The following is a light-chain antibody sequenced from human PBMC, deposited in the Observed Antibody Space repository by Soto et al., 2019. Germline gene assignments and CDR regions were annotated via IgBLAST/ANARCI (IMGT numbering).Light chain of an antibody. CDR2: AAS. Sequence: NQMTQSPSSLSAYVGDSVTITCRASQNIKTYLNWYQQKPGKAPNLLIYAASSLHSGVPSRFSGSGSGTDFTLTISSLQPEDFATYYCQQSFSFPPWTFGQGTKADTK. V-gene: IGKV1-39*01. CDR1: QNIKTY. CDR3: QQSFSFPPWT. J-gene: IGKJ1*01.